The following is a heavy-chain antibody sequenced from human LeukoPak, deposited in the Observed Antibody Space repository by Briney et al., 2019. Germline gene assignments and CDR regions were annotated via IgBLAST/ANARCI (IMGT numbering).Heavy chain of an antibody. CDR3: AREIPGGFLEWLPYDY. D-gene: IGHD3-3*01. CDR1: GFTFSSYS. CDR2: ISSSSSYI. V-gene: IGHV3-21*01. J-gene: IGHJ4*02. Sequence: GGPLRLSCAASGFTFSSYSMNWVRQAPGKGLEWVSSISSSSSYIYYADSVKGRFTISRDNAKNSLYLQMNSLRAEDTAVYYCAREIPGGFLEWLPYDYWGQGTLVTVSS.